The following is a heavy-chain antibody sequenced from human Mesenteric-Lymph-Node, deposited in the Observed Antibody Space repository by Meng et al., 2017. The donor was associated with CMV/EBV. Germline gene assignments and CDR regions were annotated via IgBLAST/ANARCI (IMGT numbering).Heavy chain of an antibody. CDR1: GYTFSDYS. Sequence: SGYTFSDYSLQWLRLAPGQGLEWVGWINPYSGATNYAQKFQGRVTMTRDTSVNTAYMELSRARSDDTAVYYCARGTFVDFWSGFVDYWGQGTLVTVSS. V-gene: IGHV1-2*02. CDR2: INPYSGAT. J-gene: IGHJ4*02. CDR3: ARGTFVDFWSGFVDY. D-gene: IGHD3-3*01.